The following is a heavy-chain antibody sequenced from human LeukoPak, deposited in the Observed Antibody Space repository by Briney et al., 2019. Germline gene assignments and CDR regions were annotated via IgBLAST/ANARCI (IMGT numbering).Heavy chain of an antibody. Sequence: GGSLRLSCTASGFTFSIYGMYWVRQAPGKGLEWVAFIRHDGTIKYYADSAKGRFTISRDNSENTLYLQMNSLRAEDTAVYYCARDASRDGYNWEFDYWGQGTLVTVSS. CDR1: GFTFSIYG. CDR3: ARDASRDGYNWEFDY. D-gene: IGHD5-24*01. V-gene: IGHV3-30*02. CDR2: IRHDGTIK. J-gene: IGHJ4*02.